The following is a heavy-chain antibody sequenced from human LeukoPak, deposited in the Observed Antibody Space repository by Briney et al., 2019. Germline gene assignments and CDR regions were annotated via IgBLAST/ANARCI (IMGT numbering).Heavy chain of an antibody. CDR1: GFTFRSNY. CDR3: ARAEDVVVVATARRYYYYDMDV. Sequence: GGSLRLSCAASGFTFRSNYMSWLRQAPGKGLEWVSYISSSGSTIYYADCVEGRSTISRDNAKNSLYLQMNSLSAEDTAVYYCARAEDVVVVATARRYYYYDMDVWGQGTTVTVSS. J-gene: IGHJ6*02. D-gene: IGHD2-2*01. V-gene: IGHV3-11*01. CDR2: ISSSGSTI.